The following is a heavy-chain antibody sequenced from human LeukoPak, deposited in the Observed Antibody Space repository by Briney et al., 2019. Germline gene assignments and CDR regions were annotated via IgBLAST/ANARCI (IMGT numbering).Heavy chain of an antibody. J-gene: IGHJ3*02. D-gene: IGHD2-21*01. V-gene: IGHV4-39*01. Sequence: SETLSLTCTVSGDSSSSSYWWGWIRQPPGRRLEWIANFHYSGTTYYNPSLKSRVTISVDTSKNQFSLSLSSVAAADTSVYYCARRIPVPGQDGFDIWGQGTMVTVSS. CDR2: FHYSGTT. CDR1: GDSSSSSYW. CDR3: ARRIPVPGQDGFDI.